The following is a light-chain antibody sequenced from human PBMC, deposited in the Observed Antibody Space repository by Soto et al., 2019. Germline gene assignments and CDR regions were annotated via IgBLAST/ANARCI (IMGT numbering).Light chain of an antibody. CDR3: QQYGSSPRK. Sequence: EIVLTQSSGTLSLSPGERATLSCRASQSISSSCLAWYQQRPGQAPRLLIYGASSRATGITDRFSGSGSGTDFTLTISRLEPEDFAVYFCQQYGSSPRKFGQGTKVEVK. CDR2: GAS. CDR1: QSISSSC. V-gene: IGKV3-20*01. J-gene: IGKJ1*01.